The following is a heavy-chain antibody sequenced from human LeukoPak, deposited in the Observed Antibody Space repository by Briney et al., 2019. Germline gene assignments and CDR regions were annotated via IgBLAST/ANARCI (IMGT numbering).Heavy chain of an antibody. CDR1: GFTVSSNY. CDR3: ARGGYSYGFDC. D-gene: IGHD5-18*01. J-gene: IGHJ4*02. CDR2: IYSGGST. V-gene: IGHV3-53*01. Sequence: PGGSLRLSCAASGFTVSSNYMSWVRQAPGKWLEWVSVIYSGGSTYYADSVKGRITISRDNSKNTLYLQMNSLRAEDTAVYYCARGGYSYGFDCWGQGTLVTVSS.